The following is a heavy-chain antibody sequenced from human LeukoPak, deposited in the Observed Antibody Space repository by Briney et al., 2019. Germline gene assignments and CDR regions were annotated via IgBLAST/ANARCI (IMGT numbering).Heavy chain of an antibody. V-gene: IGHV4-4*07. Sequence: SETLSLTCTVSGGSISSYYWSWIRQPAGKGLGWIGRFYSSGSTNQNPSLKSRVTMSVDTSKNQFSLKLRSVTAADTAMYYCARADSSGYGFDYWGQGTLVTVSS. J-gene: IGHJ4*02. D-gene: IGHD3-22*01. CDR3: ARADSSGYGFDY. CDR2: FYSSGST. CDR1: GGSISSYY.